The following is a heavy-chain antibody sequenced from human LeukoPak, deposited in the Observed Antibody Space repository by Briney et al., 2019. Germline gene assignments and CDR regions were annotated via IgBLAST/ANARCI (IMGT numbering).Heavy chain of an antibody. CDR2: IDGVGTDE. D-gene: IGHD1-26*01. CDR3: TRNVGYYRLDY. V-gene: IGHV3-7*01. J-gene: IGHJ4*02. CDR1: GFTFSDYW. Sequence: PGGSLRLSFTASGFTFSDYWMTWVRQAPGKGLEWVANIDGVGTDEGYAGSVKGRFTISRDNTKSSLFLQMNSLRADDLAVYYCTRNVGYYRLDYCGQGALVTVPS.